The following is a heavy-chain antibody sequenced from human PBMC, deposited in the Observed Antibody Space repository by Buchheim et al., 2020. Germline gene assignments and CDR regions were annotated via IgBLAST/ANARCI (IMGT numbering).Heavy chain of an antibody. CDR3: ARVYYYDSSGYPFDY. Sequence: QVQLQESGPGLVKPSETLSLTCTVSGGSVSSGSYYWSWIRQPPGKGLEWIGYIYYSGSTNYNPSLKSRVTISVDTYKNQFSLKLSSVTAADTAVYYCARVYYYDSSGYPFDYWGQGTL. D-gene: IGHD3-22*01. V-gene: IGHV4-61*01. J-gene: IGHJ4*02. CDR2: IYYSGST. CDR1: GGSVSSGSYY.